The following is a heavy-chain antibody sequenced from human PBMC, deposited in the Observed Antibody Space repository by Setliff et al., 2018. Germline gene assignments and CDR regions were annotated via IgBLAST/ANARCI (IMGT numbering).Heavy chain of an antibody. D-gene: IGHD3-3*01. V-gene: IGHV2-5*02. CDR3: ARCITIFGVVIPNAFDY. Sequence: SGPTLGEPTQTLTLTCTFSGFSLSTSGVGVGWTRQPPGKALEWLALIYWDDDKRYSPSLKSRLTITKDTSKNQVVLTMTNMDPVDTATYYCARCITIFGVVIPNAFDYWGQGTLVTVSS. CDR1: GFSLSTSGVG. J-gene: IGHJ4*02. CDR2: IYWDDDK.